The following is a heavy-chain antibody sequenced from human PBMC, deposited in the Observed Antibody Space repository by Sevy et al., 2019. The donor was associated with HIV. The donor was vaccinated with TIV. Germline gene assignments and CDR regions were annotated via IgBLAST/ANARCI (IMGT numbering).Heavy chain of an antibody. Sequence: GGSLRLSCTTSGFTFDDYSMSWFRQAPGKGLEWVAFITRNSYEAYGGTTDYAASLKGRFIISRDDSKSIAYLQMNSLKTEDTAVYYCTRSLATADTPEYYFDYWGQGTLVTVSS. V-gene: IGHV3-49*03. D-gene: IGHD5-12*01. J-gene: IGHJ4*02. CDR3: TRSLATADTPEYYFDY. CDR2: ITRNSYEAYGGTT. CDR1: GFTFDDYS.